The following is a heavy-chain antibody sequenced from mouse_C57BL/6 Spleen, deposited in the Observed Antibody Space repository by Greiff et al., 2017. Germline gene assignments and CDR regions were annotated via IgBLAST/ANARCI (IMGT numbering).Heavy chain of an antibody. CDR3: ARGYYGSSYSYAMDD. J-gene: IGHJ4*01. CDR1: GYTFTSYW. CDR2: IDPSDSYT. Sequence: VQLQQPGAELVKPGASVKLSCKASGYTFTSYWMQWVKQRPGQGLEWIGEIDPSDSYTNYNQKFKGKATLTVDTSSSTAYMQLSSLTSEDSAVYYCARGYYGSSYSYAMDDWGQGTSVTVSS. D-gene: IGHD1-1*01. V-gene: IGHV1-50*01.